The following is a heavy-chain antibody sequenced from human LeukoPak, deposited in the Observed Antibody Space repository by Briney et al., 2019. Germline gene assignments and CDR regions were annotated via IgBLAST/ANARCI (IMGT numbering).Heavy chain of an antibody. J-gene: IGHJ4*02. CDR1: GFTFSSYA. Sequence: GGSLRLSCAASGFTFSSYAMSWVRQAPGKGLEWVSAISGSGGSTYYADSVKGRFTISRDNAKNSLYLQMNSLTTEDTAFYYCARDGGLYCTTTSCFPIRAFDYWGQGALVTVSS. D-gene: IGHD2-2*01. V-gene: IGHV3-23*01. CDR2: ISGSGGST. CDR3: ARDGGLYCTTTSCFPIRAFDY.